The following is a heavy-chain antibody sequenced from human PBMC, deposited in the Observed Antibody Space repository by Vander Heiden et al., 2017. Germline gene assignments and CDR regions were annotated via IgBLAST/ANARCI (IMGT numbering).Heavy chain of an antibody. CDR3: AKAGLYASGSYWFKRFDP. D-gene: IGHD3-10*01. CDR2: IIPILGTA. V-gene: IGHV1-69*01. Sequence: QVHLVQSGAEVRKPGSPVTVSCKTSGGTFSNDHITWGRQAPGQGLEWMGGIIPILGTANYAQKFQGRVNIMADESTRTVYMELSSLKFEDTAVYYCAKAGLYASGSYWFKRFDPWGQGTLVTVSS. J-gene: IGHJ5*02. CDR1: GGTFSNDH.